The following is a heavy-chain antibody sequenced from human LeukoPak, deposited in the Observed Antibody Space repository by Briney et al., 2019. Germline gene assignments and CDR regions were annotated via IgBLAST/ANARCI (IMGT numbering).Heavy chain of an antibody. CDR3: ARNYDILTGSGYYYYMDV. CDR1: GFTFSSYE. J-gene: IGHJ6*03. CDR2: ISSSGSTI. V-gene: IGHV3-48*03. Sequence: GGSLRLSCAASGFTFSSYEMTWVRQAPGKGLEWVSYISSSGSTIYYADSVKGRLTISRDNAKNSLYLQMNSLRAEDTAVYYCARNYDILTGSGYYYYMDVWGKGTTVTISS. D-gene: IGHD3-9*01.